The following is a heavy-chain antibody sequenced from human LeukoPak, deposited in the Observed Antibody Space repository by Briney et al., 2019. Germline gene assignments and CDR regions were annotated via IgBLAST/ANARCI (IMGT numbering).Heavy chain of an antibody. V-gene: IGHV4-59*01. J-gene: IGHJ4*02. CDR2: IYYSGGT. D-gene: IGHD6-19*01. CDR3: ARSERYNSGWYFYFDY. CDR1: VGSISTYY. Sequence: AETLSLTCTVSVGSISTYYWSWIRQPPGKGLEWIGYIYYSGGTNYNPSLKSRVTISADTSKNQFSLNLSSVTAADTAVYYCARSERYNSGWYFYFDYWGQGTLVTVSS.